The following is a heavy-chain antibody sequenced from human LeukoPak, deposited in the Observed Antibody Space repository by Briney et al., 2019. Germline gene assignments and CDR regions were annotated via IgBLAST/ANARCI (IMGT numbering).Heavy chain of an antibody. D-gene: IGHD3-22*01. CDR3: ASSGYYYGSFDY. Sequence: GGSLRLSCAASGFTYSNYAMHWVRQAPGKGLEWGAIISYDESNKYYADSVKGRFTISRDNSKNTLYLQMSSLRAEDTAVYYCASSGYYYGSFDYWGQGTLVSDSS. J-gene: IGHJ4*02. CDR1: GFTYSNYA. V-gene: IGHV3-30-3*01. CDR2: ISYDESNK.